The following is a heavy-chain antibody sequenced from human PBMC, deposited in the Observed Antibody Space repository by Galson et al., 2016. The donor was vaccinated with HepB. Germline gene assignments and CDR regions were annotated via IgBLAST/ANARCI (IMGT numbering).Heavy chain of an antibody. D-gene: IGHD1-1*01. J-gene: IGHJ4*02. CDR2: INQDGSQK. CDR1: GFTLSRFW. CDR3: ASEPTKSNEGY. V-gene: IGHV3-7*03. Sequence: SLRLSCAASGFTLSRFWMSWVRQAPGKGLEWVANINQDGSQKNYVDSVEGRFTIFRDYAKNSLYLQMSSLRAEDTAVYYCASEPTKSNEGYWGQGTLVSVSS.